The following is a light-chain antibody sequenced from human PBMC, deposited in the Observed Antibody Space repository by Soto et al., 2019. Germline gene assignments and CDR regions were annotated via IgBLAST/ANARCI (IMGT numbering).Light chain of an antibody. Sequence: QLVLTQSPSASASLGASVKLTCTLSSGHSNYAIAWHQQQSEKGPRYLMKLNSDGSHSKGDGIPDRFSGSSSGAERYLTISSLQSEDEADYYCQTWGTGIVLFGGATKLTVL. V-gene: IGLV4-69*01. J-gene: IGLJ2*01. CDR2: LNSDGSH. CDR3: QTWGTGIVL. CDR1: SGHSNYA.